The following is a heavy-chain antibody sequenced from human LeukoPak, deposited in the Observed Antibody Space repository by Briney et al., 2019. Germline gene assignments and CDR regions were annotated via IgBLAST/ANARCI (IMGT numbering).Heavy chain of an antibody. Sequence: GESLKISCKGSGYSFSNYWIGWVRQMLGKGLEWMGIIYPDESDTRYSPSFQGQVTISADKSISTAYLQWSSLKASDSAIYYCARHEGGGWYIDYWGQGTLVTVSS. D-gene: IGHD6-19*01. CDR1: GYSFSNYW. J-gene: IGHJ4*02. CDR3: ARHEGGGWYIDY. CDR2: IYPDESDT. V-gene: IGHV5-51*01.